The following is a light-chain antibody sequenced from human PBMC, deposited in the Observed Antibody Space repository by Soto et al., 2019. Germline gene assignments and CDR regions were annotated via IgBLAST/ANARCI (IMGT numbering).Light chain of an antibody. CDR2: LGS. J-gene: IGKJ2*01. CDR1: QSLLQSNGYNY. V-gene: IGKV2-28*01. Sequence: DIVMTQSPLSLPVTPGEPASISCRSSQSLLQSNGYNYLDWYLQKPGQSPQLLIYLGSNRASGVPDRFSGSGSGTDVTLKISRVEAEDVGVYYCMQALQTPYTFGQGTKLEIK. CDR3: MQALQTPYT.